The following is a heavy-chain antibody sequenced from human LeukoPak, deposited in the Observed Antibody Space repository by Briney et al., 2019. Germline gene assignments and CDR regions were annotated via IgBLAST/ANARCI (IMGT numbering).Heavy chain of an antibody. CDR1: GFTFSSYW. D-gene: IGHD6-6*01. J-gene: IGHJ4*02. Sequence: GGSLRLSCAASGFTFSSYWMSWVRQAPGKGLEWVANIKQDGSEKYYVDSVKGRFTISRDNAKNSLYLQLNSLRAEDTAVYYCARSLSIAARPFDYWGQGTLVTVSS. V-gene: IGHV3-7*01. CDR3: ARSLSIAARPFDY. CDR2: IKQDGSEK.